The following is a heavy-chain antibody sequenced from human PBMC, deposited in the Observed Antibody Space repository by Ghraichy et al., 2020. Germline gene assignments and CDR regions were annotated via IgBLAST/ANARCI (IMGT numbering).Heavy chain of an antibody. D-gene: IGHD2-15*01. CDR1: GGTFSSYA. Sequence: VKVSCKASGGTFSSYAISWVRQAPGQGLEWMGGIIPIFGTANYAQKFQGRVTITADESTSTAYMELSSLRSEDTAVYYCARQYCSGGSCYSDYYYYYGMDVWGQGTTVTVSS. CDR2: IIPIFGTA. CDR3: ARQYCSGGSCYSDYYYYYGMDV. V-gene: IGHV1-69*13. J-gene: IGHJ6*02.